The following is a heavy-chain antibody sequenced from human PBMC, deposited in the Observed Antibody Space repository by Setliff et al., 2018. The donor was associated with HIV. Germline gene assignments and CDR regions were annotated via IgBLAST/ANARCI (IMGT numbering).Heavy chain of an antibody. CDR3: ARHGAFYYYYYMDV. Sequence: SETLSLTCSVSGDSISRSSFFWTWIRQHPGKGLEWIGYIYYSGSATYNPSLKSQASISVDTSTNEFSLKLSSVTAADTAVYYCARHGAFYYYYYMDVWGKGTTVTVSS. CDR1: GDSISRSSFF. V-gene: IGHV4-31*01. CDR2: IYYSGSA. J-gene: IGHJ6*03.